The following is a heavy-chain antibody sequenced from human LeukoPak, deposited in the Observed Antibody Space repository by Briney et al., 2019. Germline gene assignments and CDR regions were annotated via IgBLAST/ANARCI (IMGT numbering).Heavy chain of an antibody. J-gene: IGHJ4*02. CDR3: AREVAGRSFDY. CDR2: INPNSGGT. D-gene: IGHD6-19*01. CDR1: GYTSTGYY. V-gene: IGHV1-2*04. Sequence: ASVKVSCKASGYTSTGYYMHWVRQAPGQGLEWMGWINPNSGGTNYAQKFQGWVTMTRDTSISTAYMELSRLRSDDTAVYYCAREVAGRSFDYWGQGTLVTVSS.